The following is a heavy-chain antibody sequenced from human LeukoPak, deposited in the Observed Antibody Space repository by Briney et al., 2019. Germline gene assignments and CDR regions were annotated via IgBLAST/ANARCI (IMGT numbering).Heavy chain of an antibody. CDR3: ARGDFGATGAFDI. J-gene: IGHJ3*02. CDR1: GGSISSGSYY. D-gene: IGHD3/OR15-3a*01. V-gene: IGHV4-61*02. CDR2: IYTSGST. Sequence: SETLSLTCTVSGGSISSGSYYWSWIRQPAGKGLEWIVRIYTSGSTNYNPSLKSRCTIPVDTSKNQFPLKVRAVTAADTAVYYCARGDFGATGAFDIWGQGTMVTVSS.